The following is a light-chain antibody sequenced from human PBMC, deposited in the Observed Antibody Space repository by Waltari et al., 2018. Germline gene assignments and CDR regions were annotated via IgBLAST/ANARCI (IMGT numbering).Light chain of an antibody. J-gene: IGKJ4*01. V-gene: IGKV1-9*01. CDR3: QQFRSLPFT. Sequence: DIQLTQSPSFLSASVGDRVTITCRASQDITYYLAWHQLRPGTDPKVLIYAASTLESGVPSRFSGSGSGTDFTLTINTLQPEDFATYYCQQFRSLPFTFGGGTKVEIK. CDR2: AAS. CDR1: QDITYY.